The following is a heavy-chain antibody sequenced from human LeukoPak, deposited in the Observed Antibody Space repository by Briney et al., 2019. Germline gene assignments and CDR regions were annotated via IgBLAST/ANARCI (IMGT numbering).Heavy chain of an antibody. CDR1: GGSFSGYY. D-gene: IGHD3-3*01. CDR3: ASRNFGVVTD. J-gene: IGHJ4*02. CDR2: IYYSGST. Sequence: SETLSLTCAVYGGSFSGYYWGWIRQPPGKGLEWIRSIYYSGSTYYNPSLKSRVTISVDTSTKQLFLNVSSVTAADTAVYYCASRNFGVVTDWGQGTLVTVSS. V-gene: IGHV4-34*01.